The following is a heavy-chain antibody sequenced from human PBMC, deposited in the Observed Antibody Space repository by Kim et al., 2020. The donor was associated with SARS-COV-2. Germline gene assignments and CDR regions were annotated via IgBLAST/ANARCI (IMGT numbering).Heavy chain of an antibody. D-gene: IGHD1-26*01. V-gene: IGHV1-46*01. J-gene: IGHJ5*02. CDR3: ARSSPKGDWFDP. Sequence: SYAPRFQGRVTMTRATSTSTVYMERSSLRSEDTAVYYCARSSPKGDWFDPWGQGTLVTVSS.